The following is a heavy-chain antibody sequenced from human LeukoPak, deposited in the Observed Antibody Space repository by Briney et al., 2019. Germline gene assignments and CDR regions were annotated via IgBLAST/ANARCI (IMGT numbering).Heavy chain of an antibody. Sequence: GGSLRLSCAASGFTFSSYAMHWVRQAPGKGLEWVAVISYDGSNKYYADSVKGRFTISRDNSKNTLYLQMNSLRAEDTAVYYCAKQREGISWSPDYWGQGTLVTVSS. CDR2: ISYDGSNK. CDR1: GFTFSSYA. CDR3: AKQREGISWSPDY. J-gene: IGHJ4*02. V-gene: IGHV3-30*18. D-gene: IGHD6-13*01.